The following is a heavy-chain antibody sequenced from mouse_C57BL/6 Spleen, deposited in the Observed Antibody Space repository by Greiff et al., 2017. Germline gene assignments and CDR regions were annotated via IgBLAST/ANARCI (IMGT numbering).Heavy chain of an antibody. J-gene: IGHJ2*01. CDR3: ATVCKPYFCDC. CDR1: GYTFTSYW. V-gene: IGHV1-50*01. CDR2: IDPADSCT. Sequence: QVQLQQPGAELVKPGASVKLSCKASGYTFTSYWMPWVKQRPGQGLEWIGEIDPADSCTNYNQKLKGKATLTVDTSSSAAYMQLSGLTSENSAVYYCATVCKPYFCDCWGQGTTLTVSS. D-gene: IGHD6-1*01.